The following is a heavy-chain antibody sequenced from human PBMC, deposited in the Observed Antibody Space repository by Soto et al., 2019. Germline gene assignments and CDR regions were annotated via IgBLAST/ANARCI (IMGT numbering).Heavy chain of an antibody. J-gene: IGHJ4*02. Sequence: ASVKVSCKASGHTFTSHDITCVRQATGQGLEWMGWMNPNSGNTGYAQKFQGRVTMTRNTSISTAYMELSSLRSEDTAVYYCVSENFWSGYYGGGYWGQGTLVTVSS. CDR2: MNPNSGNT. CDR1: GHTFTSHD. V-gene: IGHV1-8*01. CDR3: VSENFWSGYYGGGY. D-gene: IGHD3-3*01.